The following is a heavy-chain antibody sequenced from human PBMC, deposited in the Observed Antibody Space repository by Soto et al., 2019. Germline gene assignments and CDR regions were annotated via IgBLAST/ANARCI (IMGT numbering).Heavy chain of an antibody. CDR1: GFIFSDYY. Sequence: GGSLRLSCAASGFIFSDYYMSWIRQAPGKGLEWVSYISSSGRTIKSADSLKGRFTISRDNAKNSLYLQMNSLGADDTAVYYCARANRDGYTARGWGQGTLVTVSS. D-gene: IGHD5-12*01. CDR3: ARANRDGYTARG. J-gene: IGHJ4*02. CDR2: ISSSGRTI. V-gene: IGHV3-11*01.